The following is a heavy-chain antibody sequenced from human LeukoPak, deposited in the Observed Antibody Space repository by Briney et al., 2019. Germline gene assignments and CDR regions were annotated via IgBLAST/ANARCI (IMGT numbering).Heavy chain of an antibody. D-gene: IGHD3-10*01. J-gene: IGHJ4*02. V-gene: IGHV6-1*01. CDR1: GDSVSSNDAA. CDR2: TLYRSKWSY. Sequence: SQTLSLTCAISGDSVSSNDAAWNWIRQSPSRGLEWLGRTLYRSKWSYDYAVSVRGRITINPDTSKNQFSLQLSSVTPEDTAVYYCARENTLVRGVINPLDYWAREPWSPSPQ. CDR3: ARENTLVRGVINPLDY.